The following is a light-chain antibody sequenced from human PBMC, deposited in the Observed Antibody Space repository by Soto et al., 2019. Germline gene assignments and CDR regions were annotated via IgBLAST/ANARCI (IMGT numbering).Light chain of an antibody. Sequence: DIPMTQSPSTLSGSVGDRVTITCRASQTISSWLAWYQQKPGKAPKLLIYDAYNLEIGVPSRFSGSGSGTDFSFTINSLQPEDVATYFCQQYNNLPSFGPGTKVDIK. CDR3: QQYNNLPS. CDR2: DAY. J-gene: IGKJ3*01. CDR1: QTISSW. V-gene: IGKV1-33*01.